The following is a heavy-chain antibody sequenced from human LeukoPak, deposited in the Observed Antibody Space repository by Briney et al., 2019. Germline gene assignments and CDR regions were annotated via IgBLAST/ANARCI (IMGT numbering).Heavy chain of an antibody. CDR1: GFTFDDYA. J-gene: IGHJ4*02. Sequence: GGSLRLSCAASGFTFDDYAMSWVRQAPGKGLEWLSYISGSGSYTNYADSVKGRFTTSRDNAKNSLYLQMNSLRAEDTAVYYCARVGSIAAAGTPDYWGQGTLVTVSS. D-gene: IGHD6-13*01. CDR3: ARVGSIAAAGTPDY. CDR2: ISGSGSYT. V-gene: IGHV3-11*06.